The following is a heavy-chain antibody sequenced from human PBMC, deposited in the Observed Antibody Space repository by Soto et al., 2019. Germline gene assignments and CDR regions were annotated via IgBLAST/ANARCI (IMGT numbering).Heavy chain of an antibody. J-gene: IGHJ6*02. D-gene: IGHD2-15*01. CDR1: GLTFRTYS. V-gene: IGHV3-7*05. CDR3: ARGRAMTPRGSVYYGMGV. Sequence: PGGSLRLSCAASGLTFRTYSMCWVRQAPGKGLEWVANIRQDGGQTNYVDSVRGRFTISRDSAENSLYLHMNSLRAEDTAVYYCARGRAMTPRGSVYYGMGVWGQGTTVTVSS. CDR2: IRQDGGQT.